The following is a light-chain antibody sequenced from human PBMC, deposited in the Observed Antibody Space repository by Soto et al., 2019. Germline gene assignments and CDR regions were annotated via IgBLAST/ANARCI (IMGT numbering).Light chain of an antibody. CDR3: QQFRNSVIT. Sequence: ELVLAQSPGTLSLAPGERATLSCRASQSVSNNYLAWYQQKPGQAPRLLIYGASNRATGIPDRFSGRGSGTDFTLSISRLEPEDFAVYYCQQFRNSVITFGQGTRLEIK. CDR1: QSVSNNY. CDR2: GAS. V-gene: IGKV3-20*01. J-gene: IGKJ5*01.